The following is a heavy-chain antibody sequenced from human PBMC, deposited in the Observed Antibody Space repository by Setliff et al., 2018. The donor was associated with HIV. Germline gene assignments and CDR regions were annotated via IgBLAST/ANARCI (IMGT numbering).Heavy chain of an antibody. Sequence: SETLSLTCAVYGGSFSGYYWSWIRQPPGKGLEWIGEINHSGSTNYNPSLKSRVTISLDTSKNQFSLKLSSVTAADTAVYYCNIYYYYYMDVWGKGTTVTVSS. CDR2: INHSGST. V-gene: IGHV4-34*01. CDR1: GGSFSGYY. CDR3: NIYYYYYMDV. J-gene: IGHJ6*03.